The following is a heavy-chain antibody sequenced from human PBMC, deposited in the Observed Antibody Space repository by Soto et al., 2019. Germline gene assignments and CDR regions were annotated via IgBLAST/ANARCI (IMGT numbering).Heavy chain of an antibody. Sequence: QVQLVQSGAEVKKPGSSVKVSCKASVGTFSSYAISWVRQAPGQGLEWMGGIIPIFGTANYAQKFQGRVTITADESTSTAYMELSSLRSEDTAVYYCARKKVPAAISYYYGMDVWGQGTTVTVSS. D-gene: IGHD2-2*02. J-gene: IGHJ6*02. CDR3: ARKKVPAAISYYYGMDV. CDR2: IIPIFGTA. V-gene: IGHV1-69*01. CDR1: VGTFSSYA.